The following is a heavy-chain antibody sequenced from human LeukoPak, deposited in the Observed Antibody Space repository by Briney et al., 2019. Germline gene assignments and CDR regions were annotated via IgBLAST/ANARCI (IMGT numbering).Heavy chain of an antibody. CDR1: GGSITSTNW. J-gene: IGHJ4*02. D-gene: IGHD2-8*01. V-gene: IGHV4-4*02. CDR2: VSLSGLT. Sequence: SETLSLTCGVSGGSITSTNWWSWSRQPPGQGLEWIGEVSLSGLTNYNPSLSSRVIMALDTPKNHLSLNLTSVTAADTAVYYCSRENGAFSPFGYWRQGTLVTVPS. CDR3: SRENGAFSPFGY.